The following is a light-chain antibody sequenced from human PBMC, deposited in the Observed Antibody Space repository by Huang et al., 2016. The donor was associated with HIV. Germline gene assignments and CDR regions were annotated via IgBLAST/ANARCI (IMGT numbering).Light chain of an antibody. CDR1: QSFSSF. Sequence: EIVLTQSPATLSLSPGERATLSCRASQSFSSFLAWYQQKPGQAPRLLIYDASNRATGIPARFSGSGSGTDFTLTISSLEPEDFAVYYCQHRSNWPPWTFGQGTEVEVK. J-gene: IGKJ1*01. CDR3: QHRSNWPPWT. V-gene: IGKV3-11*01. CDR2: DAS.